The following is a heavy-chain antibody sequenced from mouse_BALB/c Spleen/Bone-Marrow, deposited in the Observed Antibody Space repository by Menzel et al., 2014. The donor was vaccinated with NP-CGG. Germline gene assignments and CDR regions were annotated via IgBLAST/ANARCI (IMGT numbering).Heavy chain of an antibody. CDR3: ARQDYSYYYAMDY. CDR2: ISNGGGST. Sequence: EVKVEESGGGLVQPGGSLKLSCATSGFTFSDYYMYWVRQTPEKRLEWVAYISNGGGSTYYPDTVKGRFTISRDNAKNTLYLQMSRLKSEDTAMYYCARQDYSYYYAMDYWGQGTSVTVSS. CDR1: GFTFSDYY. V-gene: IGHV5-12*02. D-gene: IGHD2-13*01. J-gene: IGHJ4*01.